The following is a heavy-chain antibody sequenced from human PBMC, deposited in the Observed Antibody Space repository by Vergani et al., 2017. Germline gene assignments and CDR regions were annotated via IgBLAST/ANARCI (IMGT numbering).Heavy chain of an antibody. D-gene: IGHD6-13*01. V-gene: IGHV1-69*13. CDR1: VGTFSSYA. Sequence: QVQLVQSGAEVKKPASSVKVSCKASVGTFSSYAISWVRQAPGQGLGWMGRIITIFGTANYAQKFPGRVTITADESTSTAYMELGSLRSEDTAVYYCARTVRQQLLYYYYCMDVWGQGTTVTVSS. J-gene: IGHJ6*02. CDR2: IITIFGTA. CDR3: ARTVRQQLLYYYYCMDV.